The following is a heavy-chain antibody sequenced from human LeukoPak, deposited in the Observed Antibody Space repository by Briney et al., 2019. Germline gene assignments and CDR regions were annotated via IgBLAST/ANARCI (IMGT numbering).Heavy chain of an antibody. V-gene: IGHV4-30-4*08. CDR1: GGSISSGDYY. D-gene: IGHD6-13*01. CDR2: IYYSGST. J-gene: IGHJ4*02. Sequence: SETLSLTCTVSGGSISSGDYYWSWIRQPPGKGLEWIGYIYYSGSTYYNPSLKSRVTISVDTSKNQFSLKLSSVTAADTAVYYCARGGGIAAAGRFDYWGQGTLVTVSS. CDR3: ARGGGIAAAGRFDY.